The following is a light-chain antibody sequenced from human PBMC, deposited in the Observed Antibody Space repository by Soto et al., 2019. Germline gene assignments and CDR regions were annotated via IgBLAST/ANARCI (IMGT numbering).Light chain of an antibody. CDR2: GNI. Sequence: QSVLTQPPSVSGAPGQRVTMSCTGSSSNIGAGYDVHWFQHLPGTAPKLLIYGNINRLSGVPDRFSGSKSGTSASLAITGLQAEDEADYYCQSYDSSLSAWVFGGGTKLTV. J-gene: IGLJ3*02. CDR3: QSYDSSLSAWV. V-gene: IGLV1-40*01. CDR1: SSNIGAGYD.